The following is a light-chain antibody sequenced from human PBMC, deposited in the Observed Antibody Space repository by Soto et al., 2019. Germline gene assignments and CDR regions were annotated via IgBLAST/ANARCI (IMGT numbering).Light chain of an antibody. CDR1: QSVSSN. Sequence: EIVMTQSPATLSVSPGERATLSCRASQSVSSNLAWYQQKPGQAPRLLIYGASTRATGIPARFSGSGSGTECTLTISSLQSEDFAVYYCQQYNNWLGTFGQGTKVEI. CDR2: GAS. V-gene: IGKV3-15*01. J-gene: IGKJ1*01. CDR3: QQYNNWLGT.